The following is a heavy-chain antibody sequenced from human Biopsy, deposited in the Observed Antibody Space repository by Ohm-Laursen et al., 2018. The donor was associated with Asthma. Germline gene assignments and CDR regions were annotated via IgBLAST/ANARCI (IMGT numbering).Heavy chain of an antibody. CDR1: GGTFSNFA. CDR3: ARPSPNRDILYYYYHMDV. Sequence: SSVKVSCKAPGGTFSNFAISWVRQAPGQGLEGMGGISPIFGSSNNAQRFQGRVTITEDIFTRTVDMELSGLRFDDTAIYYCARPSPNRDILYYYYHMDVWGQGTTVIVSS. J-gene: IGHJ6*02. CDR2: ISPIFGSS. V-gene: IGHV1-69*06. D-gene: IGHD3-3*02.